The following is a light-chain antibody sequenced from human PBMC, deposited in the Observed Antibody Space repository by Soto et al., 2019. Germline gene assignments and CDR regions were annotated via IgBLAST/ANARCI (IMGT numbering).Light chain of an antibody. CDR3: QHYGTSLT. CDR1: QSIKNNF. J-gene: IGKJ4*01. Sequence: IVLTQSPGALSLSPGEGATLSCRASQSIKNNFLAWYQQRPGPAPSLLIHAASIRASGISGRLTGTASGTDFTLTISRLEPDDFGVYYCQHYGTSLTFGGGTRVE. CDR2: AAS. V-gene: IGKV3-20*01.